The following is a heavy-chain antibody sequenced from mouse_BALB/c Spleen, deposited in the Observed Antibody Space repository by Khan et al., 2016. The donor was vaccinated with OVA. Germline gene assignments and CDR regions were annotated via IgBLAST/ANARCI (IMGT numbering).Heavy chain of an antibody. Sequence: EVQLQESGPGLVKPSQSLSLTCTVAGYSITSDYAWNWIRQFPGNKLEWMGYISYSGRASYNPSLQSRISITRDTSKNQFFLQLNSFTNEDTATYYCARSVTITTVVATDFDYWGQGTTLTVSS. J-gene: IGHJ2*01. CDR2: ISYSGRA. D-gene: IGHD1-1*01. CDR3: ARSVTITTVVATDFDY. CDR1: GYSITSDYA. V-gene: IGHV3-2*02.